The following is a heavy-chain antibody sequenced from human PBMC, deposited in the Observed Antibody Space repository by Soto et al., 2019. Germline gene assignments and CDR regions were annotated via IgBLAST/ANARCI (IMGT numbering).Heavy chain of an antibody. V-gene: IGHV1-69*06. D-gene: IGHD2-15*01. CDR1: GGTFSTYP. Sequence: QVQLVQSGAEVKKPGSSVKVSCKASGGTFSTYPINWVRQAPGQGLEYMGGIIPKFGTTNYAQKFRSTVTITADKSTRTSYMGLNNLISEDTGVYSCARGAVSSTVLYIWFNPWGQGTLFTVSS. CDR3: ARGAVSSTVLYIWFNP. J-gene: IGHJ5*02. CDR2: IIPKFGTT.